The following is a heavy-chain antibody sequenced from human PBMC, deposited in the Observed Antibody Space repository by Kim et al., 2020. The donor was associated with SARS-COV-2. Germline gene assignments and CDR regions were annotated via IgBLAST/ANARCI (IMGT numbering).Heavy chain of an antibody. CDR3: ARTYSSSWSVLGAFDI. Sequence: SVQGPLTISRDNAKNSLYLQMNSLRAEDTAVYYCARTYSSSWSVLGAFDIWGQGTMVTVSS. V-gene: IGHV3-11*01. J-gene: IGHJ3*02. D-gene: IGHD6-13*01.